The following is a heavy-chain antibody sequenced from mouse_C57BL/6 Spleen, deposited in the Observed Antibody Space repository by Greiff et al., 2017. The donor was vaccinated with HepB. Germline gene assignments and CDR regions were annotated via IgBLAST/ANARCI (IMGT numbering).Heavy chain of an antibody. Sequence: VQLQQSGPELVKPGASVKMSCKASGYTFTDYNMHWVKQSHGKSLEWIGYINPNNGGTSYNQKFKGKATLTVNKSSSTAYMELRSLTSEDSAVYYCARSIYYGSSLDYWGQGTTLTVSS. CDR3: ARSIYYGSSLDY. J-gene: IGHJ2*01. CDR1: GYTFTDYN. CDR2: INPNNGGT. D-gene: IGHD1-1*01. V-gene: IGHV1-22*01.